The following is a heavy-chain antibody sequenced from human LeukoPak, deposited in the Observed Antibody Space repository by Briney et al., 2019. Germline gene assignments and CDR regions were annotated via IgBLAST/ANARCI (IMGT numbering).Heavy chain of an antibody. CDR2: IYYSGST. J-gene: IGHJ6*02. V-gene: IGHV4-39*07. CDR3: ARIPYYDNSVVDV. D-gene: IGHD3-22*01. CDR1: GGSISSYY. Sequence: SETLSLTCTVSGGSISSYYWGWIRQPPGKGLEWIGSIYYSGSTYYNPSLKSRVTISVDTSKNQFSLKLSSVTAADTAVYYCARIPYYDNSVVDVWGQGTTVTVSS.